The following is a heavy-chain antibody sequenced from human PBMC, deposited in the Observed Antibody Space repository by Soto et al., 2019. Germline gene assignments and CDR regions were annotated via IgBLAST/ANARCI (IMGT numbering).Heavy chain of an antibody. J-gene: IGHJ4*02. D-gene: IGHD1-26*01. CDR1: EIIFNGFG. CDR2: IRYDGSDI. CDR3: ARDGVGATAYFGYFDY. V-gene: IGHV3-33*01. Sequence: GGSLRLSCAASEIIFNGFGMHWVRQAPGKGLEWVAVIRYDGSDIHYADSVKGRFTISRDDSKNTLYLQMDSLRGEDTAVYYCARDGVGATAYFGYFDYWGQGALVTVSS.